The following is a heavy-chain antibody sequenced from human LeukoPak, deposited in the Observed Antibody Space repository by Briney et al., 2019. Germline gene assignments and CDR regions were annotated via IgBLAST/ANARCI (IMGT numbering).Heavy chain of an antibody. Sequence: SVKVSCKASGGTFSSYAISWVRQAPGQGLEWMGGIIPIFGTANYAQKFQGRVTITTDESTSTAYMELGSLRSEDTAVYYCARGPAMVRGVIITMLDYWGQGTLVTVSS. V-gene: IGHV1-69*05. CDR2: IIPIFGTA. CDR1: GGTFSSYA. J-gene: IGHJ4*02. D-gene: IGHD3-10*01. CDR3: ARGPAMVRGVIITMLDY.